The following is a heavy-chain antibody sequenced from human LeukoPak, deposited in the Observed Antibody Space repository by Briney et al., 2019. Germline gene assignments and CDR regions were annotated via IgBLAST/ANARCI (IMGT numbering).Heavy chain of an antibody. J-gene: IGHJ4*02. CDR2: INHSGST. CDR1: GGSFSGYY. V-gene: IGHV4-34*01. Sequence: PSETLSLTCAVYGGSFSGYYWSWIRQPPGKGLEWIGEINHSGSTNYNPSLKSRVTISVDTSKNQFSLKLSSVTAADTAVYYCARGSHDFWSGYYLPYFDYWGQGTLVTVSS. CDR3: ARGSHDFWSGYYLPYFDY. D-gene: IGHD3-3*01.